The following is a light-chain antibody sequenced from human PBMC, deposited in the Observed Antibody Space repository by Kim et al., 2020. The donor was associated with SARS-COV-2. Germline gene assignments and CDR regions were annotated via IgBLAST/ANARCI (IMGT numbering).Light chain of an antibody. CDR3: QAWDSSTWV. J-gene: IGLJ3*02. V-gene: IGLV3-1*01. CDR2: QDT. CDR1: KLGDKY. Sequence: VSPGQTASITCSGDKLGDKYASWYQQKPGQSPVLVIYQDTKRPSGIPERFSGSNSGNTATLTISGTQAMDEADYYCQAWDSSTWVFGGGTQLTV.